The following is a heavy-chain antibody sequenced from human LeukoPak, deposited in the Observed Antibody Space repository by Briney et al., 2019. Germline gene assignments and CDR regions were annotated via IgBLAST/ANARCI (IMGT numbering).Heavy chain of an antibody. D-gene: IGHD2-2*01. CDR1: GFTFSDYY. V-gene: IGHV3-11*04. CDR2: ISSSGSTI. CDR3: ARDSEDIVVVPAHMAFDI. Sequence: GGSLRLSCAASGFTFSDYYMSWIRQAPGKGLEWVSYISSSGSTIYYADSVKGRFTISRDNAKNSLYLQMNSLRAEDTAVYYCARDSEDIVVVPAHMAFDIWGQGTMVTVSS. J-gene: IGHJ3*02.